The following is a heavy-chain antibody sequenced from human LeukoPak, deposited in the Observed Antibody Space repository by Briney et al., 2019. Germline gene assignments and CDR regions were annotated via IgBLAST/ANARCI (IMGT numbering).Heavy chain of an antibody. CDR1: RFTVSTNC. CDR3: ATDQGSTYGHSFDY. J-gene: IGHJ4*02. CDR2: ILYDGSNK. V-gene: IGHV3-30*03. Sequence: GGSLRLSSAASRFTVSTNCMSWVRQAPGKGLEWVALILYDGSNKYYAESVKGRFTISRDNSKNTLYLQMSTLRPEDTAMYYCATDQGSTYGHSFDYWGQGTLVTASS. D-gene: IGHD5-18*01.